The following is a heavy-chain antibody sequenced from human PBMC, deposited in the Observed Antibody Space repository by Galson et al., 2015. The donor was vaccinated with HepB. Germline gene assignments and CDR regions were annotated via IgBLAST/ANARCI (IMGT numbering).Heavy chain of an antibody. CDR2: IIPIFGTA. CDR1: GGTFSSYT. D-gene: IGHD1-1*01. Sequence: SVKVSCKASGGTFSSYTISWVRQAPGQGLEWMGRIIPIFGTANYAQKFQGRVTITADESTSTAYMELSSLRSEDTAVYYCSIQLERHAFDYWGQGTLVTVSS. J-gene: IGHJ4*02. V-gene: IGHV1-69*13. CDR3: SIQLERHAFDY.